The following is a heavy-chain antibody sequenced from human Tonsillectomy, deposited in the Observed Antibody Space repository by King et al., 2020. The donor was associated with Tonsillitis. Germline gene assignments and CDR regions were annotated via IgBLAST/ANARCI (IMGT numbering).Heavy chain of an antibody. D-gene: IGHD3-10*01. Sequence: VQLVQSGGGLVQPGGSLRLSCAASGFTVSNYWMYWVRQAPGKGLVWVSRIKDDESRTSYADSVKGRFTISRDNAKNAVFLQMNSLRPEDTAIYYCTIERYGGHDYWGQGALVTVSS. CDR1: GFTVSNYW. V-gene: IGHV3-74*01. CDR2: IKDDESRT. J-gene: IGHJ4*02. CDR3: TIERYGGHDY.